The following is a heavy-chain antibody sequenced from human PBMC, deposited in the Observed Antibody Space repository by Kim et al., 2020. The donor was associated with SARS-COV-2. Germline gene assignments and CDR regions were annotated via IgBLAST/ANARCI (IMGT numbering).Heavy chain of an antibody. V-gene: IGHV4-59*01. CDR2: IYYSGST. D-gene: IGHD6-19*01. CDR3: AGTGIAVAGLAVGWFDP. CDR1: GGSISSYY. J-gene: IGHJ5*02. Sequence: SETLSLTCTVSGGSISSYYWSWIRQPPGKGLEWIGYIYYSGSTNYNPSLKSRVTISVDTSKNQFSLKLSSVTAADTAVYYCAGTGIAVAGLAVGWFDPWGQGTLVTVSS.